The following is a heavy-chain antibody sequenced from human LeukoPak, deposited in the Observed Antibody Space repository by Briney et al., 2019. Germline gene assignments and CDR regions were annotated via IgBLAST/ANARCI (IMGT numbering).Heavy chain of an antibody. D-gene: IGHD2-2*01. CDR1: GFVVSSNY. Sequence: GGSLRLSCAVSGFVVSSNYMNWVRQPPGKGLEWVSIIYSGGRTYYADSVKGRFIISRDNSKNTLYLQMNSLRAEDTAVYYCAKDEEGYCSSTSCYPYYYYMDVWGKGTTVTISS. CDR2: IYSGGRT. V-gene: IGHV3-53*01. CDR3: AKDEEGYCSSTSCYPYYYYMDV. J-gene: IGHJ6*03.